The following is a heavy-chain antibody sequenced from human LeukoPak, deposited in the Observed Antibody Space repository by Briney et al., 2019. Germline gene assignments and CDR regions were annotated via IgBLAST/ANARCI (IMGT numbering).Heavy chain of an antibody. CDR1: GYTFTSCD. V-gene: IGHV1-8*03. CDR2: RNLNSGNT. CDR3: ASRYSSGWYGFDY. J-gene: IGHJ4*02. Sequence: ASVTLSCTASGYTFTSCDINWGRQAPGPGLGWKGGRNLNSGNTGYAQKFQDRVTITMNTSISTAYMELSSLRSEDTAVYYCASRYSSGWYGFDYWGQGTLVTVSS. D-gene: IGHD6-19*01.